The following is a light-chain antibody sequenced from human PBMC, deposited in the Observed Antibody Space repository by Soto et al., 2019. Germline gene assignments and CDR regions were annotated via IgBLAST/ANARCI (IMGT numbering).Light chain of an antibody. CDR3: QQYGSSPPYT. V-gene: IGKV3-20*01. J-gene: IGKJ2*01. Sequence: EIVLTQSPGTLSLSPGERATLSCRASQSVSNNYLAWYQQKPGQAPRLLIYGASNRATGIPDRFSGSGSGTDFTLTSSRLEPEDFAGYYCQQYGSSPPYTFGQGTKLEIK. CDR2: GAS. CDR1: QSVSNNY.